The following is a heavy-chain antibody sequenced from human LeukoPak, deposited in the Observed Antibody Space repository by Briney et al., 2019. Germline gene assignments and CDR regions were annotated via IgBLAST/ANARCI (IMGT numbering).Heavy chain of an antibody. Sequence: SETLSLTCTVSGVSITSSSYYWGWIRQPPGKGLEWIGSIYYNGDTYYNPSLRSRATISKDTSKTQFSLRLNSLTAADTAVYYCARVAAATTNPRFDFWGQGTLVTVSS. D-gene: IGHD1-1*01. CDR3: ARVAAATTNPRFDF. J-gene: IGHJ4*02. CDR1: GVSITSSSYY. V-gene: IGHV4-39*07. CDR2: IYYNGDT.